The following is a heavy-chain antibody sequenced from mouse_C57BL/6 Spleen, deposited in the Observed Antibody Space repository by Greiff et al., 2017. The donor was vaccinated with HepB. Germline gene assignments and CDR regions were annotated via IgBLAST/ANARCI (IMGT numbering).Heavy chain of an antibody. J-gene: IGHJ4*01. Sequence: QLKQSGTELVKPGASVKLSCKASGYTFTSYWMHWVKQRPGQGLEWIGNINPSNGGTNYNEKFKSKATLTVDKSSSTAYMQLSSLTSEDSAVYYCARFSYYSNYDAMDYWGQGTSVTVSS. V-gene: IGHV1-53*01. CDR2: INPSNGGT. CDR1: GYTFTSYW. CDR3: ARFSYYSNYDAMDY. D-gene: IGHD2-5*01.